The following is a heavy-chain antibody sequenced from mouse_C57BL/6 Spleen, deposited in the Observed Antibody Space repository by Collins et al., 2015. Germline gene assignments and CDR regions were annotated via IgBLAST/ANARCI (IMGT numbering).Heavy chain of an antibody. CDR1: GYTFTSYN. D-gene: IGHD2-1*01. CDR3: ARDGNYEWFAY. Sequence: QAYLQQSGAELVRPGASVKMPCKASGYTFTSYNMHWVKQTPRQGLEWIGTIYPGNGDTSYNQKFKGKATLTVDKSSSTAYMQLSSLTSEDSAVYFCARDGNYEWFAYWGQGTLVTVSA. J-gene: IGHJ3*01. V-gene: IGHV1-12*01. CDR2: IYPGNGDT.